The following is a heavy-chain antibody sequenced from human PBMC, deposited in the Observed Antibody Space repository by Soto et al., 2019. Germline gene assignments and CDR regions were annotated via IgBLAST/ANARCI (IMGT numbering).Heavy chain of an antibody. CDR1: GGTFSSYA. CDR3: ARGPGYYDSSGYPTYYFDY. CDR2: IIPIFGTA. Sequence: QVQLVQSGAEVKKPGSSVKVSCTASGGTFSSYAISWVRQAPGQGLEWMGGIIPIFGTANYAQKFQGRVTITADESTSTAYMELSSLRSEDTAVYYCARGPGYYDSSGYPTYYFDYWGQGTLVTVSS. D-gene: IGHD3-22*01. J-gene: IGHJ4*02. V-gene: IGHV1-69*01.